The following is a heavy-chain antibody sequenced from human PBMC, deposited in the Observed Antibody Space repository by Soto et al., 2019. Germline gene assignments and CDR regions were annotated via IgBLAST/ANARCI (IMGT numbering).Heavy chain of an antibody. Sequence: QVQRQESGPGLVKPSGTLSLTCAVSSGSISSSNWWSWVRQPPGKGLEWIGEIYHSGSTNYNPSLKSRVTISVDKSKNQFSLKLSSVTAADTAVYYCARSPDTAMLPLPSYYYYMDVWGKGTTVTVSS. V-gene: IGHV4-4*02. J-gene: IGHJ6*03. CDR3: ARSPDTAMLPLPSYYYYMDV. D-gene: IGHD5-18*01. CDR1: SGSISSSNW. CDR2: IYHSGST.